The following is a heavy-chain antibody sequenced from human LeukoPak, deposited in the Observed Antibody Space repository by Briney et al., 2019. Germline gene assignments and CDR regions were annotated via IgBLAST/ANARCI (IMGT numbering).Heavy chain of an antibody. CDR3: ARRLYDSNGYYSKKAFDI. J-gene: IGHJ3*02. D-gene: IGHD3-22*01. Sequence: GASVKVSCKVSGYTLTELSMHWVRQAPGKGLEWMGGFDPEDGETIYAQKFQGRVTMTEDTSTDTAYMELSSLRSEDTAVYYCARRLYDSNGYYSKKAFDIWGQGTMVTVS. V-gene: IGHV1-24*01. CDR1: GYTLTELS. CDR2: FDPEDGET.